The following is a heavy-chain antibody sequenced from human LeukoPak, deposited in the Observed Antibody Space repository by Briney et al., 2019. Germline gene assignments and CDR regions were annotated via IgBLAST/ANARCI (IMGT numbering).Heavy chain of an antibody. Sequence: SETLSLTCTVSGGSISSYYWSWIRQPAGKGLEWIAYISDIGSINYNPSLKSRVTISLDTSKNQFSLKLSSVTAADTAVYYCAGHHPRNTVDFWGQGTLVTVSS. J-gene: IGHJ4*02. V-gene: IGHV4-59*08. CDR3: AGHHPRNTVDF. CDR1: GGSISSYY. D-gene: IGHD2-8*02. CDR2: ISDIGSI.